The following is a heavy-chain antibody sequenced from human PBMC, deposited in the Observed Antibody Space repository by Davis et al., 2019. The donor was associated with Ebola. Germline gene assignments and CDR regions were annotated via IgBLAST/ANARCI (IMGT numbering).Heavy chain of an antibody. J-gene: IGHJ5*02. Sequence: GESLKISCAASGFTFSSYGMHWVRQAPGKGLEWVAVIWYDGSNKYYADSVKGRFTISRDNSKNTLYLQMNSLRAEDTAVYYCAREGEEQWLFNWFDPWGQGTLVTVSS. CDR2: IWYDGSNK. CDR1: GFTFSSYG. CDR3: AREGEEQWLFNWFDP. D-gene: IGHD6-19*01. V-gene: IGHV3-33*01.